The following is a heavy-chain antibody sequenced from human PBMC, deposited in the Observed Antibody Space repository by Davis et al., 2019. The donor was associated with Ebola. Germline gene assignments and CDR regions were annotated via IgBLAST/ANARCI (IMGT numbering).Heavy chain of an antibody. CDR1: GDSVSSNSAA. D-gene: IGHD6-19*01. Sequence: MPSETLSLTCAISGDSVSSNSAAWNWIRQSPSRGLEWLGRTYYRSNWYNAYALSVRSRITINPATSKNQFSLQLNSVTPEDTAVYYCARGTPDSSGWFRIDHWGQGTLVTVSS. J-gene: IGHJ5*02. CDR2: TYYRSNWYN. V-gene: IGHV6-1*01. CDR3: ARGTPDSSGWFRIDH.